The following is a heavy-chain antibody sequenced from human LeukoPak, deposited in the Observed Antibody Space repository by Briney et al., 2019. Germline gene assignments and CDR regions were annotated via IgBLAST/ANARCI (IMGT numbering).Heavy chain of an antibody. V-gene: IGHV3-23*01. D-gene: IGHD6-13*01. Sequence: PGGSLRLSCAASGFTFSSYAMSWVRQAPGKWLEWVSAISGSGGSTYYADSVKGRFTISRDNSKNTLYLQMNSLRAEDTAVYYCAKDLIWDSSSWHLYYFDYWGQGTLVTVSS. CDR1: GFTFSSYA. J-gene: IGHJ4*02. CDR2: ISGSGGST. CDR3: AKDLIWDSSSWHLYYFDY.